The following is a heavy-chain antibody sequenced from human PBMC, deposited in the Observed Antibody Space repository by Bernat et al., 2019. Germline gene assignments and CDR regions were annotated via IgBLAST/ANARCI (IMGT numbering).Heavy chain of an antibody. V-gene: IGHV4-59*08. Sequence: QVQLQESGPGLVKPSETLSLTCTVSGGSISSYYWSWIRQPPGKGLEWIGYIYYSGSTNYNPSLKSRVTISVDTSKNQFSLKLSSVTAADTVVYYCARHRAIFGVVFNFDYWGQGTLVTVSS. D-gene: IGHD3-3*01. CDR2: IYYSGST. CDR3: ARHRAIFGVVFNFDY. CDR1: GGSISSYY. J-gene: IGHJ4*02.